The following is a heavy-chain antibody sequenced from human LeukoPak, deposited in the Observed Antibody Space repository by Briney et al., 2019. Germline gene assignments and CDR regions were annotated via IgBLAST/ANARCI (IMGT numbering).Heavy chain of an antibody. CDR1: GFTFSSYG. CDR3: ARRESTSSLDY. CDR2: ISYDGSIK. Sequence: GGSLRLSCAASGFTFSSYGMHWVRQAPGKGLEWVAVISYDGSIKYYADSVKGRFTISRDNSKNTLYVQMNSLRVEDTALYYCARRESTSSLDYWGQGTLVTVSS. J-gene: IGHJ4*02. D-gene: IGHD6-6*01. V-gene: IGHV3-30*19.